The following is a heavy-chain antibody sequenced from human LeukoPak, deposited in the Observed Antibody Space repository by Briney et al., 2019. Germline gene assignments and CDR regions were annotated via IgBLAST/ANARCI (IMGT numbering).Heavy chain of an antibody. CDR1: GGSISSSSYY. CDR2: IYYSGST. CDR3: ARHYDFWSGYSHDAFDI. J-gene: IGHJ3*02. V-gene: IGHV4-39*01. D-gene: IGHD3-3*01. Sequence: SETLSLTCTVSGGSISSSSYYWGWIRQPPGKGLEWIGSIYYSGSTYYNPSLKSRVTISVDTSKNQFSLKLSSVTAADTAVYYCARHYDFWSGYSHDAFDIWGQGTMVTVSS.